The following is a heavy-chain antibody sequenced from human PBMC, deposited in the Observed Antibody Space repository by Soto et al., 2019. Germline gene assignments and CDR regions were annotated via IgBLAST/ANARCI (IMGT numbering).Heavy chain of an antibody. Sequence: LRLSCVGSGFTFSNYGMHWVRQPPGKGLEWVALISDDGDKRYYADSVRGRLIISRDNSKDTLYLQMNSLGPDDTAVYFCAKARVRIVGANSFDYWGQGXPVTVYS. J-gene: IGHJ4*02. CDR1: GFTFSNYG. CDR3: AKARVRIVGANSFDY. CDR2: ISDDGDKR. D-gene: IGHD1-26*01. V-gene: IGHV3-30*18.